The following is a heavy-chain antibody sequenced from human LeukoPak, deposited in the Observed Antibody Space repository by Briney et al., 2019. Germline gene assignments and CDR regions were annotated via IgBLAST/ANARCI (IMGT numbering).Heavy chain of an antibody. CDR1: GFTFSCSD. CDR3: AKDSGTYWVDYYYMDV. V-gene: IGHV3-30*02. CDR2: IRYDGSNK. D-gene: IGHD1-26*01. Sequence: PGGSLRLSCAASGFTFSCSDIHWVRQAPGKGLEWVAFIRYDGSNKYYADSVKGRFTISRDNSKNTLYLQMNSLRAEDTAVYYCAKDSGTYWVDYYYMDVWGKGTTVTVSS. J-gene: IGHJ6*03.